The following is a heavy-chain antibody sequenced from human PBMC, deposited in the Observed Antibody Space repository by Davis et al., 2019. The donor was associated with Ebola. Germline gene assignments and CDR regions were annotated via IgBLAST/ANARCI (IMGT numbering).Heavy chain of an antibody. CDR1: GGSFSDYY. J-gene: IGHJ4*02. D-gene: IGHD4-17*01. Sequence: MPSETLSLTCAVYGGSFSDYYWTWIRQPPGKGLEWIGEINHSGNTKYNPSFKSRVTISVDTSKNQFSLKLSSVTAADTAVYYCARRGVYGDYRYYFDYWGQGTLVTVSS. CDR2: INHSGNT. CDR3: ARRGVYGDYRYYFDY. V-gene: IGHV4-34*01.